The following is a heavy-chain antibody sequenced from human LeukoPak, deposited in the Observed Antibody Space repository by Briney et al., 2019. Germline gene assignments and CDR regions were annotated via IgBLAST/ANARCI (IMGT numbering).Heavy chain of an antibody. CDR3: ARQYGSGSSISPDFDY. V-gene: IGHV5-10-1*01. Sequence: GESLSISCKGSGYTFTNYWITWVRQMPGKGLEWMGRIDPSDSYSDYSPSFQGHVTVSVDKSISTAYLEWSSLKASDTAMYYCARQYGSGSSISPDFDYWGQGTLVTVSS. D-gene: IGHD6-19*01. CDR1: GYTFTNYW. J-gene: IGHJ4*02. CDR2: IDPSDSYS.